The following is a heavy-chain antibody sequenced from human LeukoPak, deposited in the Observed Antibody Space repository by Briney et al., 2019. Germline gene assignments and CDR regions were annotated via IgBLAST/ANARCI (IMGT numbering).Heavy chain of an antibody. V-gene: IGHV4-4*08. J-gene: IGHJ4*02. CDR3: AGRNYYDSSGYLWRVALDY. Sequence: SETLSLTCNVSGGSISSYYWSWIRQPPGKGLEWIGDIYNSGSTNYDPSLKSRVTIFVDTSNNQFSLKLSSVTAADTAVYYCAGRNYYDSSGYLWRVALDYWGQGTLVTVSS. CDR1: GGSISSYY. CDR2: IYNSGST. D-gene: IGHD3-22*01.